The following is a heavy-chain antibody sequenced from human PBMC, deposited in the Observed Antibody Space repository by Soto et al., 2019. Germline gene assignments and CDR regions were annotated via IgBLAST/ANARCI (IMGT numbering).Heavy chain of an antibody. CDR1: GFTFSSYA. CDR3: GRNSSGRRNWFDP. CDR2: ISGSGGST. D-gene: IGHD6-19*01. V-gene: IGHV3-23*01. J-gene: IGHJ5*02. Sequence: EVQLLESGGGLVQPGGSLRLSCAASGFTFSSYAMSWVRQAPGKGLEWVSAISGSGGSTYYADSVKGRFTISRDNSKDTLYLQMTSLRAEDTAVYYCGRNSSGRRNWFDPWGQGTLVTVSA.